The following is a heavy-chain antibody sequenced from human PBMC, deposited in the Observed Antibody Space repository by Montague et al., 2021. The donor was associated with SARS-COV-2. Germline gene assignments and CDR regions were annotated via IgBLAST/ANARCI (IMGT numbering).Heavy chain of an antibody. CDR2: IYYSGST. CDR3: ARQRKATGVTDLLFDY. J-gene: IGHJ4*02. Sequence: SETLSLTCTVSGGSISSYYWSWIRQPPGTGLEWIGYIYYSGSTNSNPSLKRQVTISVDTSKNQFSLKLSSVTAADTTVYYCARQRKATGVTDLLFDYWGQGTLVTVSS. CDR1: GGSISSYY. D-gene: IGHD4-23*01. V-gene: IGHV4-59*08.